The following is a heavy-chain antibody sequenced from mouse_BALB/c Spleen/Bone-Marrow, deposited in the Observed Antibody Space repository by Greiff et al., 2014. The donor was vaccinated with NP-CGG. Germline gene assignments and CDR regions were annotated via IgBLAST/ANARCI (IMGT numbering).Heavy chain of an antibody. D-gene: IGHD2-1*01. CDR2: ISNLAYSI. CDR3: ARETTRGAMDY. CDR1: GFTFSDYG. Sequence: EVQGVESGGALVQPGGSRKLSCAASGFTFSDYGMAWVRQAPGKGPEWVAFISNLAYSIYYTDTVTGRFTISRENAKNTLYLERSSLRSEDTAMYYCARETTRGAMDYWGQGNSVTVSS. V-gene: IGHV5-15*02. J-gene: IGHJ4*01.